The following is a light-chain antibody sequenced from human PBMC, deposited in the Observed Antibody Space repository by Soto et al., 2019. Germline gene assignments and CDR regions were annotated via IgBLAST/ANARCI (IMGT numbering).Light chain of an antibody. Sequence: DIQVTQSPSTLSASVGDRVTITCRASQSISSWLAWYQQKPGKAPKFLIYDASSLESGVPSRFGGSGSGTEFTLTISSLQPDDFATYYCQQYKSYSWTFGQGTKVDIK. CDR2: DAS. CDR1: QSISSW. V-gene: IGKV1-5*01. CDR3: QQYKSYSWT. J-gene: IGKJ1*01.